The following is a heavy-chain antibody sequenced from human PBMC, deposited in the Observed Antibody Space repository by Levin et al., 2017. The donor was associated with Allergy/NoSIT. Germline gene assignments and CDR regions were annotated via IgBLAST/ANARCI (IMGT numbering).Heavy chain of an antibody. J-gene: IGHJ4*02. CDR2: ISSSGSTI. CDR1: GFSFSSYE. V-gene: IGHV3-48*03. CDR3: AGVGRSTRPGY. Sequence: PGGSLRLSCAASGFSFSSYEMNWVRQAPGKGLEWVSYISSSGSTIYYADSVKGRFTISRDNAKNSLLLQMNSLRAEDTAVYYCAGVGRSTRPGYWGQGTLVTVSS. D-gene: IGHD1-1*01.